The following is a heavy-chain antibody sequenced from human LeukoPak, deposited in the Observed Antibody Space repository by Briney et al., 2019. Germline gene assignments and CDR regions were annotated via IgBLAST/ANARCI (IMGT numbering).Heavy chain of an antibody. CDR2: IIPIFGTA. D-gene: IGHD6-13*01. V-gene: IGHV1-69*06. CDR3: ARESRGSSSALDY. J-gene: IGHJ4*02. Sequence: GASVKVSCKASGGTFSSYAISWVRQAPGQGLEWMGGIIPIFGTANYAQKFQGRVTITADKSTSTAYMELSSLRSGDTAVYYCARESRGSSSALDYWGQGTLVTVSS. CDR1: GGTFSSYA.